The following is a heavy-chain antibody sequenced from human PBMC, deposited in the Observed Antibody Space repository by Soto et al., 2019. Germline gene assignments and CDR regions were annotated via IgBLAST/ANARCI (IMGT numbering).Heavy chain of an antibody. J-gene: IGHJ6*02. CDR1: GFTFSSYA. D-gene: IGHD2-15*01. CDR2: ISYDGSNK. CDR3: ARDYGGRNYYYGMDV. Sequence: PGGSLRLSCAASGFTFSSYAMHWVRQAPGKGLEWVAVISYDGSNKYYADSVKGRFTISRDNSKNTLYLQMNSLRAEDTAVYYCARDYGGRNYYYGMDVWGQGTTVTVSS. V-gene: IGHV3-30-3*01.